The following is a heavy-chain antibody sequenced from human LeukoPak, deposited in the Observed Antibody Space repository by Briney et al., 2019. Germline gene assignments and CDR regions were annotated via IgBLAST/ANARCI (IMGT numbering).Heavy chain of an antibody. CDR3: AKARYGDYDY. D-gene: IGHD4-17*01. CDR2: ISGSGGST. CDR1: GFTFSDYY. V-gene: IGHV3-23*01. J-gene: IGHJ4*02. Sequence: PGGSLRLSCAASGFTFSDYYMSWIRQAPGKGLEWVSAISGSGGSTYYADSVKGRFTISRDNSKNTLYLQMNSLRAEDTAVYYCAKARYGDYDYWGQGTLVTVSS.